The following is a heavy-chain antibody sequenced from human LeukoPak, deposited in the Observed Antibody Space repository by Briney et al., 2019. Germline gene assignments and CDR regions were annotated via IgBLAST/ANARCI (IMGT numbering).Heavy chain of an antibody. D-gene: IGHD4-17*01. V-gene: IGHV3-30-3*01. J-gene: IGHJ4*02. CDR2: ISYDGSNK. CDR3: ARDFAYGDYARGG. Sequence: PGGSLRLSCEASGFTFSSYAMHWVRQAPGKGLEWVAVISYDGSNKYYADSVKGRFTISRDNSKNTLYLQMNSLRAEDTAVYYCARDFAYGDYARGGWGQGTLVTVSS. CDR1: GFTFSSYA.